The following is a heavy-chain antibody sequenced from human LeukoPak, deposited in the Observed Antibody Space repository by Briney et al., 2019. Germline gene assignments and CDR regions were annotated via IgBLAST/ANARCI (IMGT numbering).Heavy chain of an antibody. CDR2: ISSSGRTF. V-gene: IGHV3-48*03. CDR3: ARDSRGSSWFFDY. Sequence: PGGSLRLSCAASGFTFSSYEMNWVRQAPGKGLEWVSYISSSGRTFYYADSVKGRFTISRDNGENSLYLQMNSLRVEDTAVYYCARDSRGSSWFFDYWGQGALVTVSS. J-gene: IGHJ4*02. D-gene: IGHD6-13*01. CDR1: GFTFSSYE.